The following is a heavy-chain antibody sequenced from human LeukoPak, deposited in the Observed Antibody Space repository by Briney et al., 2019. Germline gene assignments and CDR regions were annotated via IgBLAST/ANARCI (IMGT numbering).Heavy chain of an antibody. D-gene: IGHD5-24*01. V-gene: IGHV3-48*03. Sequence: GGSLRLSCAASGFTFSSYEMNWVRQAPGKGLEWVSFISSSGSNMYYADSVKGRFTISRDNAKNSLYLQMNSLRAEDTAVYYCAGPDRDGYNSGYWGQGTLVTVSS. CDR3: AGPDRDGYNSGY. CDR2: ISSSGSNM. J-gene: IGHJ4*02. CDR1: GFTFSSYE.